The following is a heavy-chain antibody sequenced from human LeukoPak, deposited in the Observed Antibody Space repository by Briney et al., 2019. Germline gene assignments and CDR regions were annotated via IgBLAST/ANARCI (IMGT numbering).Heavy chain of an antibody. CDR2: ISSSGSTL. Sequence: GGSLRLSCAASGFTFSDYFMSWIRQAPGKGLEWVSYISSSGSTLYYADSVKGRITISRDNAKNSLYLQMNSLRAEDTAVYYCARRRYNGNAIDYWGQGTLVTVSS. CDR1: GFTFSDYF. V-gene: IGHV3-11*01. CDR3: ARRRYNGNAIDY. J-gene: IGHJ4*02. D-gene: IGHD1-20*01.